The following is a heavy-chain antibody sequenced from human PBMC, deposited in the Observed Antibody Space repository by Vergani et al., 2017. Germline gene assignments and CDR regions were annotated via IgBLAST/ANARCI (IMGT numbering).Heavy chain of an antibody. CDR3: ARPGDSGSYARRGYYFDY. V-gene: IGHV1-69*12. CDR2: IIPIFGTA. D-gene: IGHD1-26*01. J-gene: IGHJ4*02. Sequence: QVQLVQSGAEVKKPWSSVKVSCKASGGTFSSYAISWVRQAPGQGLEWMGGIIPIFGTANYAQKFQGRVTITADESTSTAYMELSSLRSEDTAVYYCARPGDSGSYARRGYYFDYWGQGTLVTVSS. CDR1: GGTFSSYA.